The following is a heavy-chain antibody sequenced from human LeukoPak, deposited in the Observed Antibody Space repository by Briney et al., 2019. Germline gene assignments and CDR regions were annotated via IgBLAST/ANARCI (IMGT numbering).Heavy chain of an antibody. Sequence: GASVKVSCQVSGYALTELSMHWVRQAPGKGFEWMGGVDPKDGETIYAQNFQGRVTVTDDTSTDTAYMELSGLTSEDTALYYCAGDVLVSGGSYYHGYWGQGTLVTVSS. J-gene: IGHJ4*02. D-gene: IGHD3-10*01. CDR3: AGDVLVSGGSYYHGY. CDR2: VDPKDGET. CDR1: GYALTELS. V-gene: IGHV1-24*01.